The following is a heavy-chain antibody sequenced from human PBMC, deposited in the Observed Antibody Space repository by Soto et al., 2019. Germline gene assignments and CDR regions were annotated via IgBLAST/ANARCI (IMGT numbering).Heavy chain of an antibody. D-gene: IGHD1-20*01. CDR1: GFTFSSYS. J-gene: IGHJ5*02. CDR2: ISSSSSTI. Sequence: PGGSLRLSCAASGFTFSSYSMNWVRQAPGKGLEWVSYISSSSSTIYYADSVKGRFTISRDNAKNSLYLQMNSLRAEDTAVYYCASRNWNDWPNWFDPWGQGTLVTVSS. V-gene: IGHV3-48*01. CDR3: ASRNWNDWPNWFDP.